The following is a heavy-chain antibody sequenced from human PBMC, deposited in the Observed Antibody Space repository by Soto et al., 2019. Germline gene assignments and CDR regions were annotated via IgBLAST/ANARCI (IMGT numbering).Heavy chain of an antibody. V-gene: IGHV3-30-3*01. CDR2: ISYDGSNK. D-gene: IGHD6-13*01. Sequence: GGSLRLSCAASGFTFSSYAMHWVRQAPGKGLEWVAVISYDGSNKYYADSVKGRFTISRDNSKNTLYLQMNSLRAEDTAVYYCARDQSSWYQGWFDPWGQGTLVTVSS. CDR3: ARDQSSWYQGWFDP. CDR1: GFTFSSYA. J-gene: IGHJ5*02.